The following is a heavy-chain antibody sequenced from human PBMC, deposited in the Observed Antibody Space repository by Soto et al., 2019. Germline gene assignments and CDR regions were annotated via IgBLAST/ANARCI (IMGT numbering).Heavy chain of an antibody. V-gene: IGHV1-69*06. D-gene: IGHD1-26*01. Sequence: QGQLVQAGAEVKKPGSSVKVSCKASGGTFSILASSWVRQAPGQGLEWMGGLVPVFGTANYAQKFQDRVTITADKYTSTSYMELSSLRSEDTDVYYCARSKWVFAYWGQGTLVTVSS. CDR3: ARSKWVFAY. J-gene: IGHJ4*02. CDR1: GGTFSILA. CDR2: LVPVFGTA.